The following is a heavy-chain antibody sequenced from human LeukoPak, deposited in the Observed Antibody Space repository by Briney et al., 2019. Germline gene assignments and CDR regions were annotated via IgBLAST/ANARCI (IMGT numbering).Heavy chain of an antibody. J-gene: IGHJ6*03. Sequence: PGGSLRLSCAASGFSLSTYALSWVRQAPGGGLEWVAAISGSGDKTYHADSVKGRFTISKDNSENRLSLQMDSLRAEDTAVYFCAKDTTAWWYHRAYMNVWGKGTTLTVSS. V-gene: IGHV3-23*01. CDR3: AKDTTAWWYHRAYMNV. CDR1: GFSLSTYA. D-gene: IGHD2-15*01. CDR2: ISGSGDKT.